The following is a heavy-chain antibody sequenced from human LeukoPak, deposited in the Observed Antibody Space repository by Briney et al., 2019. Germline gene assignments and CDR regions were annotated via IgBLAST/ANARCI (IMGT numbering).Heavy chain of an antibody. CDR1: GFTFSSYS. J-gene: IGHJ3*02. CDR3: ARAKRNGFDI. Sequence: GGSLRLSCEASGFTFSSYSMNWVRQAPGKGLEWVSYIRSSSSTIYYADSVKGRFTISRDNAKNSLYLQMNSLRAGDTAVYYCARAKRNGFDIWGQGTMVTVSS. CDR2: IRSSSSTI. V-gene: IGHV3-48*01.